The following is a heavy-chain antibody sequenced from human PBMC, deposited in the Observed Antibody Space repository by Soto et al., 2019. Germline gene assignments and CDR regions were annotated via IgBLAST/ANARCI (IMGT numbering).Heavy chain of an antibody. Sequence: SETLSLTCAVYGGSFSGYYWSWIRQPPGKGLEWIGEINHSGSTNYNPSLKSRVTISVDTSKNQFSLKLSSVTAADTAVHYCARGATTVEHYYYYGMDVWGQGTTVTVSS. V-gene: IGHV4-34*01. J-gene: IGHJ6*02. D-gene: IGHD4-17*01. CDR1: GGSFSGYY. CDR3: ARGATTVEHYYYYGMDV. CDR2: INHSGST.